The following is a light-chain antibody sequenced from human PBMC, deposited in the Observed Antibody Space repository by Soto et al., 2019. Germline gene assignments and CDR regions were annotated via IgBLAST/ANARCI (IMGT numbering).Light chain of an antibody. V-gene: IGLV2-14*03. CDR2: DVS. J-gene: IGLJ2*01. CDR3: TSYASRNTLV. CDR1: SSDVGRYNY. Sequence: QSALTQPASVSGSPGQSITISCTGTSSDVGRYNYVSWYQQHPSEAPQLMIYDVSSRTSGVSNRFSGSKSGNTASLTSSGLQAEDEADYYCTSYASRNTLVFGGGTKLTVL.